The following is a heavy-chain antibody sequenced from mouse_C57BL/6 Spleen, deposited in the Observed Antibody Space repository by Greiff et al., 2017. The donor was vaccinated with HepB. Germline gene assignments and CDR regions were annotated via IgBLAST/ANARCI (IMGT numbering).Heavy chain of an antibody. CDR1: GYTFTSYW. CDR3: ARRVYDYGYAMDY. D-gene: IGHD2-4*01. CDR2: INPSSGYT. J-gene: IGHJ4*01. V-gene: IGHV1-7*01. Sequence: VQLQQSGAELAKPGASVKLSCKASGYTFTSYWMHWVKQRPGQGLEWIGYINPSSGYTKYNQKFKDKATLTADKSSSTAYMQLSSLTYEDSAVYYCARRVYDYGYAMDYWGQGTSVTVSS.